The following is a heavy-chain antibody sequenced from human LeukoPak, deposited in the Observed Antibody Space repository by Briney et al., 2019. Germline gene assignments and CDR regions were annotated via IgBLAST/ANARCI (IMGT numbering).Heavy chain of an antibody. CDR1: GGSFSGYY. CDR2: INHSGST. D-gene: IGHD3-16*02. V-gene: IGHV4-34*01. Sequence: SETLSLTCAVYGGSFSGYYWSWIRQPPGKGLEWIGEINHSGSTNYNPSLKSRVTISVDTSKNQFSLKLSSVTAADTAVYYCAFGGVIEPLDYWGQGTLVTVSS. CDR3: AFGGVIEPLDY. J-gene: IGHJ4*02.